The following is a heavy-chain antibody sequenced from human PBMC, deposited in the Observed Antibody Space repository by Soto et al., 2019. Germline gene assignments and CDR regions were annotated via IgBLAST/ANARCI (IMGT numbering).Heavy chain of an antibody. V-gene: IGHV1-58*01. J-gene: IGHJ6*02. D-gene: IGHD4-17*01. Sequence: SVKDSCNASGFTFTSSAVQWVREARVQRLEWIGWIVVGSGNTNYAQKFQERVTITRDMSTSTAYMELSSLRSEDTAVYYCAAGGYGDYQGYYYGMDVWGQGTTVTVSS. CDR1: GFTFTSSA. CDR2: IVVGSGNT. CDR3: AAGGYGDYQGYYYGMDV.